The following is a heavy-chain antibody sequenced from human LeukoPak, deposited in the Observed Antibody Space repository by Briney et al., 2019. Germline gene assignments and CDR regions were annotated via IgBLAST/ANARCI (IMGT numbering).Heavy chain of an antibody. CDR2: IYHSGTT. Sequence: SETLSLTCTVSGDSMTRGGYYWSWVRQHPGKGLEWVGFIYHSGTTFYNPSLESRATISVDTSRNQFSLKLTSATAADTAVYYCARAVDYRNYFDYWGQGTLVTVSS. V-gene: IGHV4-31*03. CDR1: GDSMTRGGYY. D-gene: IGHD4-11*01. CDR3: ARAVDYRNYFDY. J-gene: IGHJ4*02.